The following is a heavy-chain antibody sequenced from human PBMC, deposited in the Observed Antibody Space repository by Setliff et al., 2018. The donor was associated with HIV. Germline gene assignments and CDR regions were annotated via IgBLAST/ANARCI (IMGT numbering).Heavy chain of an antibody. D-gene: IGHD3-16*01. CDR2: VYSSGVT. Sequence: SETLSLTCDVSGTLIRSSYYYWAWIRQSPGRGLGWIGSVYSSGVTHYNPSHTSLATLSVDTSMTHFSLNLTSVTPADPAVYFCARDMMRWLVRVPGAPWGYFDSWGQGALVTVSS. CDR1: GTLIRSSYYY. V-gene: IGHV4-39*07. CDR3: ARDMMRWLVRVPGAPWGYFDS. J-gene: IGHJ4*02.